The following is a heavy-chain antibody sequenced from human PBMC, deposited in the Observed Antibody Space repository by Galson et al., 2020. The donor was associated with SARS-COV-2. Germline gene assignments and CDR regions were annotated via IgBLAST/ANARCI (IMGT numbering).Heavy chain of an antibody. D-gene: IGHD4-17*01. CDR3: ARRDYGGRDWFDP. Sequence: GASQKISCAASGFTFSSYSMNWVRQAPGKGLEWVSSISSSSSYIYYADPEKGRFTITRDNAKNSLYLQMNSLRAEDTAVYYCARRDYGGRDWFDPWGQGNLVTVSS. J-gene: IGHJ5*02. CDR1: GFTFSSYS. V-gene: IGHV3-21*01. CDR2: ISSSSSYI.